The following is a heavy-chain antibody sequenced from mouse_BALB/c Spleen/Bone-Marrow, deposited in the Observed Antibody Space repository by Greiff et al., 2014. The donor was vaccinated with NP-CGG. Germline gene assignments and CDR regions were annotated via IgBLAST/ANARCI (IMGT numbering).Heavy chain of an antibody. V-gene: IGHV1-14*01. CDR2: INPYNDGT. D-gene: IGHD1-1*01. J-gene: IGHJ2*01. CDR3: ARSEYFGSSYDY. Sequence: EVQLQQSGPELVKPGASVKMSCKASGYTSTSYVMHWMKQKPGQGLEWIGYINPYNDGTKYNETFKGKATPTSDKSSSTAYMDLSSLTSEDSAVYFCARSEYFGSSYDYWGQGTTLTVSS. CDR1: GYTSTSYV.